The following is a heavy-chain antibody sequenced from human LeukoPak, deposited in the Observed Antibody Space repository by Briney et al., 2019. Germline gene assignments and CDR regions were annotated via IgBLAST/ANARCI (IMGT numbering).Heavy chain of an antibody. CDR2: TYTGGNS. D-gene: IGHD3-22*01. CDR1: GFTVSSIH. Sequence: GGSLRLSCAASGFTVSSIHVVWVRQAPGKGLEWVSVTYTGGNSYYADSVKGRFIISRDVSKNTLYLQMNSLRAEDSALYYCARGGRGSAAVVAPRSFDIWGQGTMVTVSS. CDR3: ARGGRGSAAVVAPRSFDI. V-gene: IGHV3-53*01. J-gene: IGHJ3*02.